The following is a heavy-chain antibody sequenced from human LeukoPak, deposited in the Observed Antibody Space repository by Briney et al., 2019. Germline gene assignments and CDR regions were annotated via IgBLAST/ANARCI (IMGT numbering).Heavy chain of an antibody. D-gene: IGHD2-2*01. V-gene: IGHV4-34*01. CDR1: GRTFSTYL. J-gene: IGHJ6*02. CDR2: VNYLGTG. CDR3: SRSGLPGMRKYARPPHYYYNMDV. Sequence: SDPLSLTTDTAGRTFSTYLQSRFRQTPGPTQARIADVNYLGTGNYNPSLTSLVTISLDTSKTQFSLKVTSVTAADTGVYYCSRSGLPGMRKYARPPHYYYNMDVWGQGTTVIVSS.